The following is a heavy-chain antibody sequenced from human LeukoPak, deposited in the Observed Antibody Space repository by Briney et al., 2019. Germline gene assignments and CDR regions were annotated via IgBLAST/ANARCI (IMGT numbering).Heavy chain of an antibody. CDR3: ASFRGYAFDI. CDR1: GYSISSGYY. V-gene: IGHV4-38-2*02. CDR2: IYHSGST. J-gene: IGHJ3*02. Sequence: SETLSLTCTVSGYSISSGYYWGWIRQPPGKGLEWIGSIYHSGSTYYNPSLKSRVTISVDTSKSQFSLKLSSVTAADTAVYYCASFRGYAFDIWGQGTMVTVSS.